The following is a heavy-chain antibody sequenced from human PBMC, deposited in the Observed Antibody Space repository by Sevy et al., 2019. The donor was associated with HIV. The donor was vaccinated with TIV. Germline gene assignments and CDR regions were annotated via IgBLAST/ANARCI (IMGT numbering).Heavy chain of an antibody. Sequence: GGSLRLSCAASGFTFSSYWMSWVRQAPGKGLEWVANIKQDGSEKYYVDSVKGRFTISSDNAKNSLYLQMNSLRAEDTAVYYCARHVGRGYDFWSGYPYYYYYGMDVWGQGTTVTVSS. J-gene: IGHJ6*02. CDR3: ARHVGRGYDFWSGYPYYYYYGMDV. D-gene: IGHD3-3*01. CDR2: IKQDGSEK. V-gene: IGHV3-7*01. CDR1: GFTFSSYW.